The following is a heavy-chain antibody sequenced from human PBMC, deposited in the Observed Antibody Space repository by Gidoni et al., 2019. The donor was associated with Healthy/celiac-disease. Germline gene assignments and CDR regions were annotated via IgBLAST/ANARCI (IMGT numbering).Heavy chain of an antibody. CDR1: AGFISGYY. Sequence: QVQLQESGQGLVKPSATLSLTCTVSAGFISGYYWSWIRQPAGKGLEWIGRIYTRGSTNYNPPLKSRVTMSVDTSKNHFSLKLSSVTAADTAVYYCARWAGGSGSYYNTLIDWGQGTLVTVSS. D-gene: IGHD3-10*01. J-gene: IGHJ4*02. V-gene: IGHV4-4*07. CDR2: IYTRGST. CDR3: ARWAGGSGSYYNTLID.